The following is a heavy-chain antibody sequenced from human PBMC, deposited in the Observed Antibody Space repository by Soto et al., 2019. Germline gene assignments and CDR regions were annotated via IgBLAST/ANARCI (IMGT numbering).Heavy chain of an antibody. Sequence: SETLSLTCTVSGACISGGAYYWSWIRQRPGKGLEWIGFIYYSGNTNYNPSLKSRVTLSVDTSTNHFSLKLSSVTAADAALYYCARSPTNYDILTGYYTSAFDIWGHGTMVTVSS. J-gene: IGHJ3*02. CDR1: GACISGGAYY. CDR3: ARSPTNYDILTGYYTSAFDI. CDR2: IYYSGNT. V-gene: IGHV4-31*03. D-gene: IGHD3-9*01.